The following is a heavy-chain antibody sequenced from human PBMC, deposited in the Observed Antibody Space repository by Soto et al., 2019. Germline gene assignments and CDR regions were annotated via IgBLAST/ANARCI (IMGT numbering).Heavy chain of an antibody. V-gene: IGHV4-30-2*01. J-gene: IGHJ3*02. Sequence: QLQLQESGSGLVKPSQTLSLTCAVSGGSISSGGYSWSWIRQPPGKGLEWIGYIYHSGSTYYNPSFKCRVTISVGRYKNQFPRKLSSVTAADTAVYYRASGGGVTQNDAFDIWGQGTMVTVSS. CDR1: GGSISSGGYS. CDR3: ASGGGVTQNDAFDI. D-gene: IGHD3-16*01. CDR2: IYHSGST.